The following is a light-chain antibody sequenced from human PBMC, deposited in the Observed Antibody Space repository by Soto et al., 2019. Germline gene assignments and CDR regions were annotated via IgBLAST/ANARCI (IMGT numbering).Light chain of an antibody. CDR1: QSISIW. J-gene: IGKJ1*01. Sequence: DIHMTQSPSTLSASVGDRVTITCRASQSISIWLAWYQQKPGRAPNLLIYGTSSLERGVPSRFSGSGSGTESTLTISGLQPDDFATYYCQHYNDYSWTFGQGTKVEIK. CDR2: GTS. CDR3: QHYNDYSWT. V-gene: IGKV1-5*03.